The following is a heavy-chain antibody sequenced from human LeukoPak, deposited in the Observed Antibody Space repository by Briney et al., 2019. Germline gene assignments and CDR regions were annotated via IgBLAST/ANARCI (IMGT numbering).Heavy chain of an antibody. J-gene: IGHJ4*02. D-gene: IGHD6-19*01. V-gene: IGHV1-69*04. CDR1: GGTFSSYA. CDR2: IIPLRGIA. Sequence: SVKVSCKASGGTFSSYAISSVRQARGQGLDAMGRIIPLRGIATSAPKLQGRVTTTADKSTSTASIELTSMRPEDPAVYYCASARAGSGSAYSGQRTLVTVYS. CDR3: ASARAGSGSAY.